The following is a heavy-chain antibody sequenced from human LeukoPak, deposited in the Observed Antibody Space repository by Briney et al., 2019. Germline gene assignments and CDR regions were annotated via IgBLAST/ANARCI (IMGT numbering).Heavy chain of an antibody. CDR3: AAGHDSSGYSY. J-gene: IGHJ4*02. CDR2: IYYSGST. CDR1: GGSISSYY. V-gene: IGHV4-59*01. D-gene: IGHD3-22*01. Sequence: SETLSLTCTVSGGSISSYYWSWIRQPPGKGLEWIGYIYYSGSTNYNPSLKSRVTISVDTSKNQFSLKLSSVTAADTAVYYCAAGHDSSGYSYWGQGTLVTVSS.